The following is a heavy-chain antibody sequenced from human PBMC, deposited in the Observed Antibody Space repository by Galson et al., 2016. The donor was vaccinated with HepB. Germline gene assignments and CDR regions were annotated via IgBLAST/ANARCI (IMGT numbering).Heavy chain of an antibody. CDR1: GGTFSSYS. CDR2: VIPFLGMA. V-gene: IGHV1-69*10. CDR3: TKYEGGGNGNDHY. D-gene: IGHD1-1*01. J-gene: IGHJ4*02. Sequence: SVKVSCKASGGTFSSYSISWVRQAPGQGLEWMGGVIPFLGMANYSQKFQGRVTITADESTSTTYMELSSLTSDDTAVYYCTKYEGGGNGNDHYWGQGTLVTVSS.